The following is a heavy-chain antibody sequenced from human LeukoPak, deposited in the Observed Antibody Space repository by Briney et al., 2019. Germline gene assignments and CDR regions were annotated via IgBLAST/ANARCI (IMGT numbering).Heavy chain of an antibody. Sequence: PSETLSLTCTVSGGSISSGSYYWSWIRQPAGKGLEWIGRIYTSGSTNYNPSLKSRVTISVDTSKNQFSLKLSSVTAADTAVYYCARDPYYYDSSGPNYFDYWGQGTLVTVSS. CDR2: IYTSGST. CDR1: GGSISSGSYY. J-gene: IGHJ4*02. D-gene: IGHD3-22*01. V-gene: IGHV4-61*02. CDR3: ARDPYYYDSSGPNYFDY.